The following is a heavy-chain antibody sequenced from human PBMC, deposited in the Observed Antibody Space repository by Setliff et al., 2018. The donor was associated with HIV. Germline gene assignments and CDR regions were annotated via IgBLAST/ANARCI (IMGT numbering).Heavy chain of an antibody. J-gene: IGHJ4*02. Sequence: SETLSLTCTVSGGSISSYYWSWIRQPPRKGLEWVGYISYNGITTYNPSLKSRVTISVDTSKNQFSLKLSSVTAADTAVYYCARQPRWLQFPRYFDYWGQGTLVTVSS. D-gene: IGHD5-12*01. CDR3: ARQPRWLQFPRYFDY. CDR2: ISYNGIT. CDR1: GGSISSYY. V-gene: IGHV4-59*08.